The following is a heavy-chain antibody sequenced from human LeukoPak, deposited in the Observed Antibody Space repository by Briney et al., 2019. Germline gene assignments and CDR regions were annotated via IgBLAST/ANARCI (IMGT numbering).Heavy chain of an antibody. CDR2: ISYDGKNK. J-gene: IGHJ4*02. CDR1: GFTFSSYG. CDR3: AKDRDSIGSVYYFDY. D-gene: IGHD1-26*01. Sequence: GRSLRLSRAASGFTFSSYGMHWVRQAPGKGLEWVAVISYDGKNKYYVDPVKGRFTISRDNSKNTVYLQVNSLRAEDTAVYYCAKDRDSIGSVYYFDYWGQGARVTVSS. V-gene: IGHV3-30*18.